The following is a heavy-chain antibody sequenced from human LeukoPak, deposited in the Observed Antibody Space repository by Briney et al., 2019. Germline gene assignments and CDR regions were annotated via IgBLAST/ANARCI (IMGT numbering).Heavy chain of an antibody. J-gene: IGHJ3*02. CDR3: ARRNDFDI. V-gene: IGHV4-59*08. CDR2: IHNSGRT. CDR1: GGSVSSYY. Sequence: LETVSLTCSVSGGSVSSYYWSWIRQSPGKGLEWIGYIHNSGRTNYNPSLKSRVTISADTSKNQFSLKLTSVTAADTAIYYCARRNDFDIWGQGTMVSVSS.